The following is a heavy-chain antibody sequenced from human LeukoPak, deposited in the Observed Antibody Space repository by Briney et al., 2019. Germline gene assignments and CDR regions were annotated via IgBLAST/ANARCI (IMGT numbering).Heavy chain of an antibody. J-gene: IGHJ3*02. CDR2: IKEDGSEK. CDR3: ARINSGLKWGDALDI. Sequence: QPGGSLRLSCAASGCTFSGYWMSWVRQAPGKGLEWVANIKEDGSEKYYVDSVKGRFTISRDNAKNSLYLQMNSLRAEDTAVYYCARINSGLKWGDALDIWGQGTMVTVSS. V-gene: IGHV3-7*01. D-gene: IGHD5-12*01. CDR1: GCTFSGYW.